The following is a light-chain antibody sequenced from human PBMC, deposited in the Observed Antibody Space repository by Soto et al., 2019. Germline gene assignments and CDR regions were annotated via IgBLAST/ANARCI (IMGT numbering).Light chain of an antibody. CDR2: GAS. CDR3: LQYGSSL. J-gene: IGKJ3*01. Sequence: EIVLTQSPGTLSLSPGERATLSCRASQSVSSSYLAWYQQKPGQAPRLLIHGASSRATGIPDRFSGSGSGTDFTLTIRRLEPEDFAVYYCLQYGSSLFGPGTKVDIK. V-gene: IGKV3-20*01. CDR1: QSVSSSY.